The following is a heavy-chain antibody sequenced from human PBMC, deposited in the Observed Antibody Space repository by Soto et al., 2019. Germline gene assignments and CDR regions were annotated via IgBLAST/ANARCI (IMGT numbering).Heavy chain of an antibody. J-gene: IGHJ4*02. V-gene: IGHV4-59*12. Sequence: SETLSLTCTVSGGSISSYYWSWIRQPPGKGLEWIGYIYHSGSTYYNPSFKSRVTISVDRSKNQFSLKLSSVTAADTAVYYCARENNVLPGGYFDYWGQGTLVTVSS. CDR3: ARENNVLPGGYFDY. CDR2: IYHSGST. D-gene: IGHD3-10*01. CDR1: GGSISSYY.